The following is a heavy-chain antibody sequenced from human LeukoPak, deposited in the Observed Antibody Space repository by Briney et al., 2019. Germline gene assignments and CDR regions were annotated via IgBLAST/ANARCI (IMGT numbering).Heavy chain of an antibody. D-gene: IGHD1-26*01. CDR3: ARDGNSGSYQYYYYGMDV. J-gene: IGHJ6*02. CDR2: IIPILGIA. CDR1: GYTFTSYA. V-gene: IGHV1-69*04. Sequence: GASVKVSCKASGYTFTSYAISWVRQAPGQGLEWMGRIIPILGIANYAQKFQGRVTITADKSTSTAYMELSSLRSEDTAVYYCARDGNSGSYQYYYYGMDVWGQGTTVTVSS.